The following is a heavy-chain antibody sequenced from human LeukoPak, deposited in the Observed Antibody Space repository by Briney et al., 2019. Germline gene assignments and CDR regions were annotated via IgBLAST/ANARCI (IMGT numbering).Heavy chain of an antibody. D-gene: IGHD6-19*01. J-gene: IGHJ4*02. Sequence: GGSLRLPCAASGFTFSNYAMSWVRQAPGKGLEWVSAISGSGGGTYYADSVKGRFTISRDNSKNTLYLQMNSLRAEDTAVYYCARDPWYSSDWYGRGFDYWGQGTLVTVSS. CDR3: ARDPWYSSDWYGRGFDY. V-gene: IGHV3-23*01. CDR1: GFTFSNYA. CDR2: ISGSGGGT.